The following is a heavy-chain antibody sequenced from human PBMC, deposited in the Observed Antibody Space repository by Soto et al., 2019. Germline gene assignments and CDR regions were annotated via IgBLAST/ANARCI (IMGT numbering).Heavy chain of an antibody. V-gene: IGHV4-34*01. CDR3: ATNRRIQLWLSWFDP. D-gene: IGHD5-18*01. CDR1: GGSFSGYY. CDR2: INHSGST. Sequence: SETLSLTCAVYGGSFSGYYWSWIRQPPGKGLEWIGEINHSGSTNYNPSLKSRVTISVDTSKNQFSLKLSSVTAADTAVYYCATNRRIQLWLSWFDPWGQGTLVTVSS. J-gene: IGHJ5*02.